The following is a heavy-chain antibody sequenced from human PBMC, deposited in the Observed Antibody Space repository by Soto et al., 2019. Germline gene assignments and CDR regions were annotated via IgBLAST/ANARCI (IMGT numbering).Heavy chain of an antibody. V-gene: IGHV1-8*01. Sequence: ASVKVSCKASGYTFTSYDINWVRQATGQGLEWMGWMNPNSGNTGYAQKFQGRVTMTRNTSISTAYMELSSLRSEDTAVYYCARGSTPDYYGSPYYSDYWGQGTLVTVSS. CDR1: GYTFTSYD. D-gene: IGHD1-26*01. CDR2: MNPNSGNT. J-gene: IGHJ4*02. CDR3: ARGSTPDYYGSPYYSDY.